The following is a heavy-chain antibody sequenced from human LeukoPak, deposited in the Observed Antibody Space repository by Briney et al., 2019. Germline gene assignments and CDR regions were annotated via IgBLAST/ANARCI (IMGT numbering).Heavy chain of an antibody. CDR3: ARQVPYTSRPDY. D-gene: IGHD2-2*01. J-gene: IGHJ4*02. V-gene: IGHV4-59*08. Sequence: SETLSLTCTVSGDSINIYYWTWIRQPPGKGLEWIGYIYYSGSTNYNPSLKSRVTISVDTSKNQFSLKLDSVTAADTAVYYGARQVPYTSRPDYWGQGTLVTVSS. CDR1: GDSINIYY. CDR2: IYYSGST.